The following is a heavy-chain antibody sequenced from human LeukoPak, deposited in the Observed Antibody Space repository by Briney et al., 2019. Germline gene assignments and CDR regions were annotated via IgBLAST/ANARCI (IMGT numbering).Heavy chain of an antibody. J-gene: IGHJ5*02. D-gene: IGHD6-13*01. Sequence: SETLSLTCSVSGDSISSYYWSWIRQPPGKGLEWIGYIYYTGSTNYNPSLKSRVTISLDTSKNQFSLKLSSVTTADTAVYYCARSSSWPGWYDPWGQGTLVTVSS. CDR2: IYYTGST. CDR3: ARSSSWPGWYDP. V-gene: IGHV4-59*01. CDR1: GDSISSYY.